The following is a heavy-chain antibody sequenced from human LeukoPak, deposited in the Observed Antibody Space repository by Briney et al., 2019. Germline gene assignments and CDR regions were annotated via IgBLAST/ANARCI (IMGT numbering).Heavy chain of an antibody. CDR3: AKDAMSGTGSFDY. Sequence: GGSLTLSCVASGFIFSNYAMIWLRQAPGQGLEGVSAISTGGGNTYYADSVKGRFTISRDKSENKMFLQMNSLRAEDTAVYYCAKDAMSGTGSFDYWGQGTLVTVSS. CDR2: ISTGGGNT. J-gene: IGHJ4*02. CDR1: GFIFSNYA. D-gene: IGHD6-13*01. V-gene: IGHV3-23*01.